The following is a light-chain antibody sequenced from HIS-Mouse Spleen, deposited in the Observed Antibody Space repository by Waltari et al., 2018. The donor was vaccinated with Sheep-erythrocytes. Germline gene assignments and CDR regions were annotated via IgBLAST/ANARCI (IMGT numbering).Light chain of an antibody. CDR2: EVR. Sequence: QSALTQPASVSGPPGPSITMSCTGTSSDVGGYNYVPCYQQHPGKAPKLMLYEVRNRPSGVYNRFSGSKSGNTASLTISGLQAEDEAYYYCSSYTSSSTYVFGTGTKVTVL. V-gene: IGLV2-14*01. J-gene: IGLJ1*01. CDR3: SSYTSSSTYV. CDR1: SSDVGGYNY.